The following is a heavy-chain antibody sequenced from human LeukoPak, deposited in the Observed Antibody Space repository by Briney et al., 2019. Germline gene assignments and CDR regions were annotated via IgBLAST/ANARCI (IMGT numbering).Heavy chain of an antibody. V-gene: IGHV4-39*01. CDR1: GGSISSYY. D-gene: IGHD6-6*01. J-gene: IGHJ6*03. CDR3: ARRGSSPNYYYYYMDV. CDR2: IYYSGST. Sequence: SETLSLTCTVSGGSISSYYWGWIRQPPGKGLEWIGSIYYSGSTYYNPSLTSRVTISVDTSKNQFSLKLSSVTAADTAVYYCARRGSSPNYYYYYMDVWGKGTTVTVSS.